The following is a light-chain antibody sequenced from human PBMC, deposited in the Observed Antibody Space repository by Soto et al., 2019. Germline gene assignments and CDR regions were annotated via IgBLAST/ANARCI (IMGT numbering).Light chain of an antibody. J-gene: IGKJ2*01. V-gene: IGKV1-5*01. CDR2: DAS. CDR1: QSISSW. Sequence: DIQMTQSPSTLSASVGDRVTITCRASQSISSWLAWYQQKPGRAPKLLIYDASSLESGVPSRFSGSGSGTKFTLTISSLQPDDFATYYCQQYNSYSTFGQGTKVDIK. CDR3: QQYNSYST.